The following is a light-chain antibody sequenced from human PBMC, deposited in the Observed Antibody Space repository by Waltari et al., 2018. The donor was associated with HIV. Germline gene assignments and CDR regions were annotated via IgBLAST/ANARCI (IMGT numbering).Light chain of an antibody. CDR3: SSYTTSSSLA. CDR1: HIDIDFFSI. J-gene: IGLJ3*02. V-gene: IGLV2-14*01. CDR2: RGS. Sequence: QSALTQPASVSGSPGQTITISCSARHIDIDFFSIVSWYQHFPGQAPQLIISRGSSPPSGISSRFSASVSGYTASLTLSGLQPEDEAAYFCSSYTTSSSLAFGGGTSLTVL.